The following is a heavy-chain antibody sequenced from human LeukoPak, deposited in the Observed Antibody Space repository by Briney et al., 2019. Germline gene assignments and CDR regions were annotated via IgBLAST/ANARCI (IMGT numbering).Heavy chain of an antibody. D-gene: IGHD3-22*01. CDR3: ARDLGYYYDSSGYYYYGMDV. CDR1: GYTFTSYG. Sequence: GASVKVSCKASGYTFTSYGISWVRQAPGQGPEWMGWISAYNGNTNYAQKLQGRVTMTTDTSTSTAYMELRSLRSDDTAVYHCARDLGYYYDSSGYYYYGMDVWGQGTTVTVSS. J-gene: IGHJ6*02. V-gene: IGHV1-18*01. CDR2: ISAYNGNT.